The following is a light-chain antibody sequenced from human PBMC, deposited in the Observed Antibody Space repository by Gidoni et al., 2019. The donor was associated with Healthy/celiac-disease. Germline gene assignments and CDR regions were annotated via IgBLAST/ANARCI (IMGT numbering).Light chain of an antibody. CDR3: QQYNNWPPLIT. J-gene: IGKJ5*01. Sequence: EIVMTQSPATLSVSPGERATLSCSASQSVSSNLAWYQQKPGQAPRLLIYGASTRATGIPARFSGSGSGTEFTLTISSLQSEDFAVYYCQQYNNWPPLITFGQGTRLEIK. CDR2: GAS. CDR1: QSVSSN. V-gene: IGKV3-15*01.